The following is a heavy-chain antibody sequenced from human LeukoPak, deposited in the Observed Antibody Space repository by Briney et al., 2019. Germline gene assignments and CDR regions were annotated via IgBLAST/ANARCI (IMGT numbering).Heavy chain of an antibody. D-gene: IGHD3-10*01. J-gene: IGHJ4*02. CDR2: IYHSGST. CDR1: GGSISSGGYS. Sequence: SETLSLTCAVSGGSISSGGYSWSWIRQPPGKGLEWIGYIYHSGSTYYNPSLKSRVTISVDRSKNQFSLKLSSVTAADTAVYYCARVYGSGTLFDYWGQGTLVTVSS. CDR3: ARVYGSGTLFDY. V-gene: IGHV4-30-2*01.